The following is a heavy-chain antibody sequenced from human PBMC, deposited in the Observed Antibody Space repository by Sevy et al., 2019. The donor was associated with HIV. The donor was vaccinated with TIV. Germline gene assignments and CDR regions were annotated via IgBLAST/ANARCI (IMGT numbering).Heavy chain of an antibody. Sequence: GGSLRLSCTASGFDFSIYSMSWVRQAPGKGLEWVSTLSFGCGKINYADSVKGRFTISRDNSKSSVYLQMNNMRVEDTAVYYCAREGCTKPHDYWGQGTLVTSPQ. CDR2: LSFGCGKI. CDR3: AREGCTKPHDY. V-gene: IGHV3-23*01. J-gene: IGHJ4*02. CDR1: GFDFSIYS. D-gene: IGHD2-8*01.